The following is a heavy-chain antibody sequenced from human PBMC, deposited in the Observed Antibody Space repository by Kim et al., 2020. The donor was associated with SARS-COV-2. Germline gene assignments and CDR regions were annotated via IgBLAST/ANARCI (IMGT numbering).Heavy chain of an antibody. CDR2: ISYDGSNK. CDR1: GFTFSSYG. CDR3: AKDKTQYSSGWYWSLDY. J-gene: IGHJ4*02. V-gene: IGHV3-30*18. Sequence: GGSLRLSCAASGFTFSSYGMHWVRQAPGKGLEWVAAISYDGSNKYYADSVKGRFTISRDNSKNTLYLQMNSLRAEDTAVYYCAKDKTQYSSGWYWSLDYWGQGTLVTVSS. D-gene: IGHD6-19*01.